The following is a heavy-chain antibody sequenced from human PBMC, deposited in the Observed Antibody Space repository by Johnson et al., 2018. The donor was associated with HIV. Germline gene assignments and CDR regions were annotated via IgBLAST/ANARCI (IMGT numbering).Heavy chain of an antibody. Sequence: VQLVESGGGLVKPGGSLRLSCAASGFTFSDYYMSWIRQAPGKGLEWVANIKQDGSEKYYVDSVKGRFTISRDNAKNSLYLQMNSLKTEDTAVYYCTTVRMSSAYAFDIWGQGTMVTISS. CDR1: GFTFSDYY. CDR3: TTVRMSSAYAFDI. V-gene: IGHV3-7*03. J-gene: IGHJ3*02. CDR2: IKQDGSEK. D-gene: IGHD6-25*01.